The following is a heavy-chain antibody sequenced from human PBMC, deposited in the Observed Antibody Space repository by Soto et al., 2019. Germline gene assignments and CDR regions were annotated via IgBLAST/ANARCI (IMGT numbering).Heavy chain of an antibody. CDR3: ASDHHSYGRYYFDY. D-gene: IGHD5-18*01. J-gene: IGHJ4*02. Sequence: PSETLSLTCTVSGGSISSSSYYWGWIRQPPGKGLEWIGSIYYSGSTYYNPSLKSRVTISVDTSKNQFSLKLSSVTAADTAVYYCASDHHSYGRYYFDYWGQGTLVTVSS. V-gene: IGHV4-39*01. CDR2: IYYSGST. CDR1: GGSISSSSYY.